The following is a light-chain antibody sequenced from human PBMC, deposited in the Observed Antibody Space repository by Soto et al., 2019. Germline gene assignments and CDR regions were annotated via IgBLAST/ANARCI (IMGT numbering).Light chain of an antibody. CDR2: GAS. V-gene: IGKV3-15*01. CDR1: QSISSS. J-gene: IGKJ2*01. Sequence: EIVMTQSPVTLSVSPGERATLSCRASQSISSSLAWYQQKPGQAPRLLIYGASTRATAIPARFSGSGSGTEFTLTISSLQSEDFVVYYCHQYDNWPYTFGQGTKLEIK. CDR3: HQYDNWPYT.